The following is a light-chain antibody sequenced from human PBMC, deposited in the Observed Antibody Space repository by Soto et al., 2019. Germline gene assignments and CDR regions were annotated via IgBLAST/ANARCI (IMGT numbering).Light chain of an antibody. CDR3: HHHYSSPRT. Sequence: DIVMTQSPDSLAVSLGERSTINCKSSQSVLYSSNNKNYLAWYQQKPGQPPKLLIYWASTRESGVPDRFSGSGSGTDFTLTISSLQAEDVAVYYCHHHYSSPRTFGQGTKVEIK. CDR1: QSVLYSSNNKNY. V-gene: IGKV4-1*01. J-gene: IGKJ1*01. CDR2: WAS.